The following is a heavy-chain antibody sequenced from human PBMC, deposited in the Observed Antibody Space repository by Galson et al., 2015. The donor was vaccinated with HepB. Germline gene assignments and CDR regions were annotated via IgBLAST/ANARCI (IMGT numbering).Heavy chain of an antibody. CDR3: AAQHPAYCGGDCSQFDY. V-gene: IGHV3-21*01. J-gene: IGHJ4*02. Sequence: LRLSCAASGFTVSNTYMTWVRQAPGKGLEWVASISSTSDNIYYSDLVKGRFTISRDNAEKFLFLQLNSLRVEDTALYYCAAQHPAYCGGDCSQFDYWGQGTLVTVSS. CDR1: GFTVSNTY. D-gene: IGHD2-21*02. CDR2: ISSTSDNI.